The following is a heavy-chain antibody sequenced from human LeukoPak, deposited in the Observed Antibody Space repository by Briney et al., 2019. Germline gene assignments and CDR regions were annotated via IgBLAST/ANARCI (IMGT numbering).Heavy chain of an antibody. CDR1: GYTFTSYD. J-gene: IGHJ6*03. Sequence: ASVKVSCKASGYTFTSYDINWVRQATAQGLEWMGWMNPNSGNTGYAQKFQGRGTMTSNTSISTAYMELSSLRSEQTAVYYCARVSTVLRFFEWLPTYYYYDYTDGWGKATSVTASS. V-gene: IGHV1-8*01. CDR3: ARVSTVLRFFEWLPTYYYYDYTDG. CDR2: MNPNSGNT. D-gene: IGHD3-3*01.